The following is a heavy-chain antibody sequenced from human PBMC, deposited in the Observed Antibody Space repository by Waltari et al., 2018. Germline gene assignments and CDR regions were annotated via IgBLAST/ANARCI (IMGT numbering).Heavy chain of an antibody. D-gene: IGHD4-17*01. Sequence: EVQLVESGGGLVQPGGSLRLSCAASGFTFSSYWMSWVRQAPGKGLEWVANIKQDGSNKYYADAVKGRFTISRDNSKNTLYLQMNSLRAEDTAVYYCARDLDYGRAFDIWGQGTMVTVSS. V-gene: IGHV3-7*01. J-gene: IGHJ3*02. CDR2: IKQDGSNK. CDR1: GFTFSSYW. CDR3: ARDLDYGRAFDI.